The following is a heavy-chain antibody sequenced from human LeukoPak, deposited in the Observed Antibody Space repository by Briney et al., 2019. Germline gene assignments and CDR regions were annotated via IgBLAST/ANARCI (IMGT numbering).Heavy chain of an antibody. V-gene: IGHV3-21*01. Sequence: PGGSLRLSCAASGFTFSSYSMNWVRQAPGKGLEWVSSISSSSSYIYYADSVKGRFTISRDNAKNSLYLQMNSLRAEDTAVYYCARDSLGCSSTSCSDYWGQGTLVTVSS. CDR3: ARDSLGCSSTSCSDY. J-gene: IGHJ4*02. D-gene: IGHD2-2*01. CDR1: GFTFSSYS. CDR2: ISSSSSYI.